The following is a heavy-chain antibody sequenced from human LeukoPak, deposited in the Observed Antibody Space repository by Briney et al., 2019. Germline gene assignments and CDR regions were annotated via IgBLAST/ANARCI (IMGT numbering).Heavy chain of an antibody. CDR1: GFTFSDYN. CDR2: ISRSGSTK. J-gene: IGHJ4*02. V-gene: IGHV3-11*01. Sequence: GGSLRLSCAASGFTFSDYNMRWIRQAPGKGLEWVSSISRSGSTKYYADSVKGRFTISRDNAKNSLFLQMNSLRAEDTAVYYCARVNYYDSSGPYFDYWGQGTLVTVSS. D-gene: IGHD3-22*01. CDR3: ARVNYYDSSGPYFDY.